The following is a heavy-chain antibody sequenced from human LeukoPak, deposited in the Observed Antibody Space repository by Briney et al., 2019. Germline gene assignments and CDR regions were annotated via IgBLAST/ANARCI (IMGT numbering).Heavy chain of an antibody. V-gene: IGHV1-69*06. D-gene: IGHD3-10*01. CDR1: GGTFSSYA. J-gene: IGHJ6*03. CDR2: IIPIFGTA. Sequence: ASVTVSCKASGGTFSSYAISWVRQAPGQGLEWMGGIIPIFGTANYAQKFQGRVTITADKSTSTAYMELSSLRPEDTAVYYCARDRGLGDYYYYYMDVWGKGTTVTVSS. CDR3: ARDRGLGDYYYYYMDV.